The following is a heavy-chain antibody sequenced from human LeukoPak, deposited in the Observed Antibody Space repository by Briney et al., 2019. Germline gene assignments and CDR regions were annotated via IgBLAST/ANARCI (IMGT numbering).Heavy chain of an antibody. CDR2: IYRSGST. D-gene: IGHD3-22*01. V-gene: IGHV4-38-2*02. CDR3: ARESYYYDSSGYPNWFDP. J-gene: IGHJ5*02. CDR1: GYSISSGYY. Sequence: SETLSLTCAVSGYSISSGYYWGWIRQPPGKGLEWIGSIYRSGSTYYNPSLKSRVTISVDTSKNQFSLKLSSVTAADTAVYYCARESYYYDSSGYPNWFDPWGQGTLVTVSS.